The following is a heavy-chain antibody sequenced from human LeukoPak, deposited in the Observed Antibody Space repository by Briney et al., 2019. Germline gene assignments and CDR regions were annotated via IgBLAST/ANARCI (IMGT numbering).Heavy chain of an antibody. V-gene: IGHV3-21*01. D-gene: IGHD2-15*01. CDR1: GFTFTTYS. J-gene: IGHJ6*02. CDR2: ISSGGSYI. Sequence: GGSLRLSCAASGFTFTTYSLKWVRRAPGKGLEWVSSISSGGSYIYYADSVKGRFTISRDNAKNSLYLQMNSPRAEDTAVYYCARSRDNYYNAMDVWGQGTTVTVSS. CDR3: ARSRDNYYNAMDV.